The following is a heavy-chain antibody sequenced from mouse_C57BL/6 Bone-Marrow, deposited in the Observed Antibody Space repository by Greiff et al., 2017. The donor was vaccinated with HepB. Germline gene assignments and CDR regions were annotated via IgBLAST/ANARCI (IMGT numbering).Heavy chain of an antibody. CDR3: ARVYDYDGDYYAMDY. V-gene: IGHV5-15*01. D-gene: IGHD2-4*01. Sequence: EVKLVESGGGLVQPGGSLKLSCAASGFTFSDYGMAWVRQAPRKGPEWVAFISNLAYSIYYADTVTGRFTISRENAKNTLYLEMSSLRSEDTAMYYCARVYDYDGDYYAMDYWGQGTSVTVSS. CDR2: ISNLAYSI. J-gene: IGHJ4*01. CDR1: GFTFSDYG.